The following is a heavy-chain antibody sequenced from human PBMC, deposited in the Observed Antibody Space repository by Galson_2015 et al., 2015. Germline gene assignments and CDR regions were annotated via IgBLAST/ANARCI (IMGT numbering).Heavy chain of an antibody. Sequence: SLRLSCAASGFTFSTYGMHWVRQAPGEGLEWVAVISYDGSNEYYADSVKGRFTISRDNSKNTLYLQMNSLRAEDTAVYYCARDSSGYSFDYWGQGTLVTVSS. J-gene: IGHJ4*02. CDR2: ISYDGSNE. CDR3: ARDSSGYSFDY. CDR1: GFTFSTYG. V-gene: IGHV3-30*03. D-gene: IGHD3-22*01.